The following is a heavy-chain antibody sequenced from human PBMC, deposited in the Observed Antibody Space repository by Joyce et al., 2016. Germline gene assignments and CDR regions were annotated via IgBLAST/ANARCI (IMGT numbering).Heavy chain of an antibody. J-gene: IGHJ4*02. CDR2: IYYSGSI. D-gene: IGHD6-19*01. V-gene: IGHV4-39*07. CDR1: GDSINRGNHY. Sequence: QVQLLESGPGLVRPSETLSLTCSVPGDSINRGNHYWGWIRQSPGKGLEWIGDIYYSGSIYYNPSPKSRVTISVDTSKNQFSLRLTSGTAADTAVYFCARCSGGWDAIFDYWGQGVLVTVSS. CDR3: ARCSGGWDAIFDY.